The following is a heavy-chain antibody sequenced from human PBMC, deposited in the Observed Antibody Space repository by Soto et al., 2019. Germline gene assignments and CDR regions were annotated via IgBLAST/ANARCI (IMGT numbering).Heavy chain of an antibody. D-gene: IGHD3-22*01. Sequence: QIQLVQSGGEMKKSGASVKVSCKASGYSFDRYGISWVRQAPGQRPEWMGWISADNGDTRLSQNVQGRLNLTTDTSTNSAYMELRSLRSDDTAVYYCARDRSYYYETSGYPFDYWGQGTQVTVSS. V-gene: IGHV1-18*01. J-gene: IGHJ4*02. CDR1: GYSFDRYG. CDR2: ISADNGDT. CDR3: ARDRSYYYETSGYPFDY.